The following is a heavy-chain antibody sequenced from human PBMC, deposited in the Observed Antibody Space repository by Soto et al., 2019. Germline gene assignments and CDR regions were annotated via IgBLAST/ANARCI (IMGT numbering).Heavy chain of an antibody. D-gene: IGHD3-10*01. CDR2: ISGSGGST. J-gene: IGHJ4*02. V-gene: IGHV3-23*01. CDR3: AKDITMVRGVIHYFDY. CDR1: GFTFSSYA. Sequence: GGSLRLSCAASGFTFSSYAMSWVRQAPGKGLEWVSAISGSGGSTYYADSVKGRFTISRDNSKNTLDLQMNSLRAEDTAVYDCAKDITMVRGVIHYFDYWGQGTMVTVSS.